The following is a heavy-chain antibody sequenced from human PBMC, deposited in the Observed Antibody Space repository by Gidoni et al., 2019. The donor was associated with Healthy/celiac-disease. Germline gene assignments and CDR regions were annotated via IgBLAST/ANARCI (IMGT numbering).Heavy chain of an antibody. Sequence: EVQLVESGGGLVQPGGSLRLSCAASGFTASSNYMSWVRQAPGKGLEWVSVIYSGGSTYYADSVKGRFTISRDNSKNTLYLQMNSLRAEDTAVYYCARAYYDSSGYTGHDAFDIWGQGTMVTVSS. CDR3: ARAYYDSSGYTGHDAFDI. D-gene: IGHD3-22*01. CDR2: IYSGGST. J-gene: IGHJ3*02. V-gene: IGHV3-66*01. CDR1: GFTASSNY.